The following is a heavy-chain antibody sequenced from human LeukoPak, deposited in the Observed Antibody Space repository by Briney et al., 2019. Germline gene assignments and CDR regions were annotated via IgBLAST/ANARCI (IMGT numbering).Heavy chain of an antibody. Sequence: GGSLRLSCAASGFTFSIYSVNWVRQAPGKGLEWLSSITSSSNYIYYADSVKGRFTISRDNVQNSLYLQMNSLRAEDTAVYYCARVVGSTMRAPFDFWRQGMLVTVSS. CDR3: ARVVGSTMRAPFDF. J-gene: IGHJ4*02. CDR2: ITSSSNYI. CDR1: GFTFSIYS. V-gene: IGHV3-21*01. D-gene: IGHD1-26*01.